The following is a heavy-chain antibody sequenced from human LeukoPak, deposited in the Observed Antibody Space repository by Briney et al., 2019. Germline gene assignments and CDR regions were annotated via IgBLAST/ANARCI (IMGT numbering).Heavy chain of an antibody. V-gene: IGHV3-49*03. CDR1: GFTFGDYA. Sequence: GGSLRLSCTASGFTFGDYAMSWFRQAPGKGLEWVGFIRSKAYGGTTEYAASVKGRFTISRDDSKSIAYLQMNSLKTEDTAVYYCTREVGSGWYVGFDYWGQGTLVTVSS. CDR2: IRSKAYGGTT. CDR3: TREVGSGWYVGFDY. J-gene: IGHJ4*02. D-gene: IGHD6-19*01.